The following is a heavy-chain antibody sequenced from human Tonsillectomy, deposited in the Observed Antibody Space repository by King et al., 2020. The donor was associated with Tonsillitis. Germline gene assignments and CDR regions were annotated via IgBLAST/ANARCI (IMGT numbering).Heavy chain of an antibody. CDR3: ARGGRRRYNWFDP. V-gene: IGHV1-2*02. CDR1: GYTFTDYY. Sequence: QLVQSGAEVKKPGASVKVSCKASGYTFTDYYMHWVRQAPGQGLEWMGWINPNSGATNSAQKFQGRVTMTRDTSISTAYMELSRLTSDDTAVFYCARGGRRRYNWFDPWGQGTLLTVSS. CDR2: INPNSGAT. D-gene: IGHD1-1*01. J-gene: IGHJ5*02.